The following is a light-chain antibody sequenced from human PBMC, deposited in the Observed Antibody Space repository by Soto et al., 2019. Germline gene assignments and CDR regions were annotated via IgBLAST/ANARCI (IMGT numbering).Light chain of an antibody. CDR2: GAS. CDR3: QQYNDWPPYT. V-gene: IGKV3-15*01. Sequence: EIVMTQSPATLSVSPGERATLSCRASQSISNNLAWYQKRPGQAPRLLIYGASSRATSIPARFSGSGSGTEFTLTISSLQSEDFAVYYCQQYNDWPPYTFGQGTKLEIK. CDR1: QSISNN. J-gene: IGKJ2*01.